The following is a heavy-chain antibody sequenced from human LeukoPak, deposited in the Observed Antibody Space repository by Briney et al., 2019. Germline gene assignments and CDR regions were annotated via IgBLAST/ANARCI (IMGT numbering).Heavy chain of an antibody. CDR3: ANDLDYDCSSGYRNPYYTDV. CDR2: ISGSGGST. D-gene: IGHD3-3*01. Sequence: PGGSLRLSCAASGFIFSSYGMSWVRQAPGKGLEWVSAISGSGGSTYYADSVKGRFTISRDNSKNTLYLQMNSLRAEDTAVYYCANDLDYDCSSGYRNPYYTDVWGKGTTVTVSS. V-gene: IGHV3-23*01. CDR1: GFIFSSYG. J-gene: IGHJ6*03.